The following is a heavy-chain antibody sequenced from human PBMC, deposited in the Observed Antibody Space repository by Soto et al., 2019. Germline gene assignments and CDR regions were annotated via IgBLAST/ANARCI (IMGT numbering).Heavy chain of an antibody. D-gene: IGHD3-9*01. Sequence: PGVSLRLSCAASGFTFSSYSMNWVRQAPGKGLEWVSSISSSSSYIYYADSVKGRFTISRDNAKNSLYLQMNSLRAEDTAVYYCARARYFDWLPPNYYYYGMDVWGQGTTVTVSS. CDR2: ISSSSSYI. V-gene: IGHV3-21*01. J-gene: IGHJ6*02. CDR1: GFTFSSYS. CDR3: ARARYFDWLPPNYYYYGMDV.